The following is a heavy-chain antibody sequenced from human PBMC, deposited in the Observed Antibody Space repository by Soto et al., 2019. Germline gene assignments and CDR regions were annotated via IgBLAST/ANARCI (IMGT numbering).Heavy chain of an antibody. CDR1: GFTFSSYS. CDR2: ISSSSSYI. Sequence: EVQLVESGGGLVKPGGSLRLSCAASGFTFSSYSMNWVRQAPGKGLEWVSSISSSSSYIYYADSVKGRFTISRDNAKNSLYLQMNSLRAEDTAVYYCARDTTVAAGHYGGDYYYYYGMDVWGQGTTVPVSS. J-gene: IGHJ6*02. V-gene: IGHV3-21*01. D-gene: IGHD6-13*01. CDR3: ARDTTVAAGHYGGDYYYYYGMDV.